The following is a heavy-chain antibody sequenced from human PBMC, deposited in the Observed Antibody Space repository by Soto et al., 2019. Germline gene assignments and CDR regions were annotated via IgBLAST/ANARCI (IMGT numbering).Heavy chain of an antibody. Sequence: QVQLHQWGAGLLKPSETLSRTCAVYGGSFSGYQWSWIRQSPGKGLEWIGEINHSGSTNHNPSLKSRVTLSVDTSKNQFSLRLSSVTAADTAVYYCARGMAVAGHYFDSWSQGTLITVSS. CDR2: INHSGST. V-gene: IGHV4-34*01. CDR1: GGSFSGYQ. CDR3: ARGMAVAGHYFDS. D-gene: IGHD6-19*01. J-gene: IGHJ4*02.